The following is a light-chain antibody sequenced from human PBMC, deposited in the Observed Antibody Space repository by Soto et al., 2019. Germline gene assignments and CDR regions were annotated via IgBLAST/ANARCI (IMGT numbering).Light chain of an antibody. J-gene: IGLJ1*01. CDR1: TSDVGGYNY. CDR2: EVS. V-gene: IGLV2-14*01. CDR3: LSKTSTISYV. Sequence: QSALTQPASVSGSPGQSIAIPCTGTTSDVGGYNYVSWYQQHPGKVPKLLIHEVSNRASVVSNRFSGSKSGNTASLTISGLQAEDEADYYCLSKTSTISYVFGTGTKVTVL.